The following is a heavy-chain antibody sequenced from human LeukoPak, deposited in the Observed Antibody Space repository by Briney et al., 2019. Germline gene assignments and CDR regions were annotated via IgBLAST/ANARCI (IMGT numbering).Heavy chain of an antibody. V-gene: IGHV1-18*01. D-gene: IGHD5-18*01. CDR2: ISAYNGNT. CDR3: AREGIQLWLDLSY. J-gene: IGHJ4*02. Sequence: ASVKVSSKASGYTFTSYGISCVRHAPGQGLEWIGWISAYNGNTHYTQKLQGRGTMPTDTSTSTAYMELRSVRSDDTAVYYCAREGIQLWLDLSYWGQGTLVTVCS. CDR1: GYTFTSYG.